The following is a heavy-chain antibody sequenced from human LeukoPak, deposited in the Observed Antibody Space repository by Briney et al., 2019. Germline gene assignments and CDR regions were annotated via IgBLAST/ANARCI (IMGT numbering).Heavy chain of an antibody. CDR3: ARVFVLRYFDWLPFDY. CDR1: GGSISSGGYY. CDR2: IYYSGST. D-gene: IGHD3-9*01. J-gene: IGHJ4*02. Sequence: PSETLSLTCTVSGGSISSGGYYWSWIRQHPGKGLEWIGYIYYSGSTYYNPSLKSRVTISVDTSKNQFSLKLSSVTAADTAVYYCARVFVLRYFDWLPFDYWGQGTLVTVSS. V-gene: IGHV4-30-4*08.